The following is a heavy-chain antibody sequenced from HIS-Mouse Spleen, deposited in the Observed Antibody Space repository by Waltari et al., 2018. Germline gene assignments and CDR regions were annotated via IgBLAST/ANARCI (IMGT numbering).Heavy chain of an antibody. CDR2: IYYSGST. J-gene: IGHJ4*02. V-gene: IGHV4-30-4*01. CDR3: ARGAPYCSGGSCYPKYYFDY. CDR1: GGSISSGDYY. D-gene: IGHD2-15*01. Sequence: QVQLQESGPGLMKPSQTLSLTCTVSGGSISSGDYYWSWIRQPPGKGLEWIGYIYYSGSTYYNPSLKSRVTISVDTSKNQFSLKLSSVTAADTAVYYCARGAPYCSGGSCYPKYYFDYWGQGTLVTVSS.